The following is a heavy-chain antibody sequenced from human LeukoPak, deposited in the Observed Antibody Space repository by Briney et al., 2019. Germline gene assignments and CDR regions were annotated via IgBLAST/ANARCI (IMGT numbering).Heavy chain of an antibody. CDR2: ISSSSYI. CDR3: ARLYLNWFDP. J-gene: IGHJ5*02. V-gene: IGHV3-21*01. D-gene: IGHD5/OR15-5a*01. Sequence: GGSLRLSCAASGFTFTSYSMNWVRQAPGKGLEWVSSISSSSYIYYADSVKGRFTISRDNAKHSLFLQMNSLRAEDTAVYYCARLYLNWFDPWGQGTLVTVSS. CDR1: GFTFTSYS.